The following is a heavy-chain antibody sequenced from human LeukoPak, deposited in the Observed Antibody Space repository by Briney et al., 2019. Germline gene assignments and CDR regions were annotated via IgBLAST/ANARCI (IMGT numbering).Heavy chain of an antibody. V-gene: IGHV4-39*07. D-gene: IGHD6-19*01. J-gene: IGHJ5*02. Sequence: SETLSLTCNVSGGSISSTIYYWGWIRQPPGKGLEWIGSIYYRGSTYYNPSLKSRVAISVDTSKNQFSLKLSSVTAADTAVYYCARDSRSGWGNWFDPWGQGTLVTVSS. CDR2: IYYRGST. CDR1: GGSISSTIYY. CDR3: ARDSRSGWGNWFDP.